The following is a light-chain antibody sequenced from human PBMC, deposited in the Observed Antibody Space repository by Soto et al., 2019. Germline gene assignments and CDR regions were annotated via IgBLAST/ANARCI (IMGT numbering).Light chain of an antibody. CDR1: QGISSY. J-gene: IGKJ5*01. V-gene: IGKV1-9*01. CDR2: AAS. Sequence: IQLTQSPSSLSASVGDRVTITCRASQGISSYLAWYQQKPWKAPKLLIYAASTLQSGVPSRFSGSGSGTDFTLTISSLQPEDFATYYCQQLNSYLPPITFGQGTRLEIK. CDR3: QQLNSYLPPIT.